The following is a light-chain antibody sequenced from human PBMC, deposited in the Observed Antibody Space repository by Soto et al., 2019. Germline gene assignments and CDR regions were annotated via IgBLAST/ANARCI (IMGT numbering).Light chain of an antibody. Sequence: EILLTQSPATLSLSPGERATLSCRTSQSASNYLAWYQQKPGQAPRLLIYDASNRDTGIPARFSGSGSGTDFTLTISRLEPEDFELYYCQQRSNWPRTFGQGTKVDIK. CDR2: DAS. CDR3: QQRSNWPRT. V-gene: IGKV3-11*01. CDR1: QSASNY. J-gene: IGKJ1*01.